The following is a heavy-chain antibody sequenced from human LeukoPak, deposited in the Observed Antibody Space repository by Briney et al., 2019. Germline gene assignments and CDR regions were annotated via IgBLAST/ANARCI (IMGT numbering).Heavy chain of an antibody. CDR1: GYTFTTYG. D-gene: IGHD3-10*01. V-gene: IGHV1-18*01. CDR2: ISAYNGHT. CDR3: ARGRYGSGSYYMDY. Sequence: ASVKVSYKASGYTFTTYGISWVRQAPGQGLEWMGWISAYNGHTNYAQKLQGRVTMTTDTSTSTAYMELRSLRSDDTAVYYCARGRYGSGSYYMDYWGQGTLVTVSS. J-gene: IGHJ4*02.